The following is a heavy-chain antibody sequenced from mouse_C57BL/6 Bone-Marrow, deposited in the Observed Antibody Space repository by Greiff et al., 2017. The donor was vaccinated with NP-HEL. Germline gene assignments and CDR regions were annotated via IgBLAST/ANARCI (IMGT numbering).Heavy chain of an antibody. CDR3: TREDYYDYDVGFAY. J-gene: IGHJ3*01. V-gene: IGHV1-5*01. CDR2: IYPGNSDT. D-gene: IGHD2-4*01. CDR1: GYTFTSYW. Sequence: EVQLQQSGTVLARPGASVKMSCKTSGYTFTSYWMHWVKQRPGQGLEWIGAIYPGNSDTSYNQKFKGKAKLTAVTSASTAYMELSSLTNEDSAVYYCTREDYYDYDVGFAYWGQGTLVTVSA.